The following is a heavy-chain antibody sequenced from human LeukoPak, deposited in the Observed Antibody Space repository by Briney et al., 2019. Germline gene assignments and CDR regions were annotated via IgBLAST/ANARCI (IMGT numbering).Heavy chain of an antibody. CDR2: ISSSGSTI. D-gene: IGHD4-23*01. J-gene: IGHJ4*02. Sequence: GGSLRLSCAASGFTFSSYEMNWVRQAPGKGLEWVSYISSSGSTIYYADSVKGRFTISRDTAKNSLYLQMNSLRAEDTAVYYCARDYGGKIDYWGQGTLVTVSS. V-gene: IGHV3-48*03. CDR1: GFTFSSYE. CDR3: ARDYGGKIDY.